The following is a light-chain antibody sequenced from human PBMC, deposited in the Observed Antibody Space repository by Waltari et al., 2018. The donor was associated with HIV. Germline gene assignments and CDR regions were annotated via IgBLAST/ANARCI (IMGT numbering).Light chain of an antibody. J-gene: IGLJ2*01. V-gene: IGLV2-14*03. Sequence: QSALTQPASVSGSPGQSITIPCTGSNSDVGGSNYVSWYQHHPGEAPKLLIFDVSNRPSGVSSRFSGSKSGNTATLTISGLQADDEAIYYCSSFTGSSTLVVFGGGTRLTVL. CDR2: DVS. CDR3: SSFTGSSTLVV. CDR1: NSDVGGSNY.